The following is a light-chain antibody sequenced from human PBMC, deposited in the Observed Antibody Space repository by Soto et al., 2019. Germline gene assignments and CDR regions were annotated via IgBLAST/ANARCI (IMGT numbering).Light chain of an antibody. Sequence: DIQMTQSPSSLSASVGDRVTITCRARQSISNYLNWYQQKVGKAPKLLIYAAYSLQRGGPSRFSGSGSGTDFTLTISSLQPEDFATYNCEQSYSTPRTFGQGTKLEIK. CDR1: QSISNY. V-gene: IGKV1-39*01. J-gene: IGKJ2*02. CDR2: AAY. CDR3: EQSYSTPRT.